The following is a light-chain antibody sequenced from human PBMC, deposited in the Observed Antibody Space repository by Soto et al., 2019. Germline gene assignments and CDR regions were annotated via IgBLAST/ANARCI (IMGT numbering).Light chain of an antibody. Sequence: EIVLTQSPGTLSLSLGERATLSCRASQSVSTAYLGWYQQRPGQAPRLLLYGASNRATGIPDRFSGSGSGTNFNLTISRLEPEDFAVYSCQHYGHSPLPFGGGTKVEIK. CDR3: QHYGHSPLP. CDR2: GAS. CDR1: QSVSTAY. V-gene: IGKV3-20*01. J-gene: IGKJ4*01.